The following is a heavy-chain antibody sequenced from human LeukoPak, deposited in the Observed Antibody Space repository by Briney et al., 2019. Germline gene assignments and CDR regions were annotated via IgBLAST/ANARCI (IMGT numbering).Heavy chain of an antibody. CDR1: GFTFSSYG. CDR2: IYYSGST. V-gene: IGHV4-38-2*01. CDR3: VYSGYDFVVPYYYYYMDV. Sequence: GSLRLSCAASGFTFSSYGMNWVRQPPGKGLEWIGSIYYSGSTYYNPSLKSRVTISVDTSKNQFSLKLSSVTVADTAVYYCVYSGYDFVVPYYYYYMDVWGKGTTVTVSS. J-gene: IGHJ6*03. D-gene: IGHD5-12*01.